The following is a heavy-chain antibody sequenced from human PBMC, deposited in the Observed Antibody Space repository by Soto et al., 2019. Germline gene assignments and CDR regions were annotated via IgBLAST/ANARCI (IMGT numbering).Heavy chain of an antibody. CDR1: GFSFSSYG. Sequence: PGGSLRLSCAASGFSFSSYGMSWVRQAPGKGLEWVSGISGSGGGTYYADSVKGRFTISRDNSKNTLYLQMNSLGAEDTAVYYCAKLITGTTLAPVDYWGQGTLVTGSS. J-gene: IGHJ4*02. D-gene: IGHD1-7*01. CDR2: ISGSGGGT. V-gene: IGHV3-23*01. CDR3: AKLITGTTLAPVDY.